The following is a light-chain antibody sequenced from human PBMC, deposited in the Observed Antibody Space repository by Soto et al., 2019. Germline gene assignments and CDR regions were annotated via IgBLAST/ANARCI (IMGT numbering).Light chain of an antibody. V-gene: IGKV3-15*01. CDR3: QQYNNWPQT. CDR1: QSVSSN. Sequence: EIVMTQSSATLSVSPGERATLSCRASQSVSSNLAWYQQKPGQAPRLLIYGASTRATGIPARFNGSGSGTEFTLTISSLQSEDFAVYYCQQYNNWPQTFGQGTKLEIK. CDR2: GAS. J-gene: IGKJ2*01.